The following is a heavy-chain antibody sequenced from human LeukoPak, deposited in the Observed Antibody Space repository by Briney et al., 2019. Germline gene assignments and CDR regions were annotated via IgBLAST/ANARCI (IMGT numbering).Heavy chain of an antibody. D-gene: IGHD6-13*01. J-gene: IGHJ4*02. V-gene: IGHV3-7*04. CDR2: IKQDGSEK. CDR1: GFTFSSYW. CDR3: ARGGDNSWYVPYYFDY. Sequence: GGSLRLSCAASGFTFSSYWMSWVRQAPGKGLEWVANIKQDGSEKYYVDSVKGRFTISRDNAKNSLYLQVNSLRAEDTAVYYCARGGDNSWYVPYYFDYWGQGTLVTVSS.